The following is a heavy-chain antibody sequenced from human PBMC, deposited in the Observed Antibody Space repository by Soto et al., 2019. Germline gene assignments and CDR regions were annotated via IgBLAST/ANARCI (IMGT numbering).Heavy chain of an antibody. CDR1: GFSFSIYG. Sequence: QVQLVESGGGVVQPGRSLRLSCAASGFSFSIYGMHWVRQAPGKGLEWVAVISYDGSNKQYADSVKGRFTISRDNSKNSVYLHVINLRTEDAAVYDLAKDYLARGSGSSCYDFDSWGQGTLVTVSS. V-gene: IGHV3-30*18. CDR3: AKDYLARGSGSSCYDFDS. D-gene: IGHD2-2*01. J-gene: IGHJ4*02. CDR2: ISYDGSNK.